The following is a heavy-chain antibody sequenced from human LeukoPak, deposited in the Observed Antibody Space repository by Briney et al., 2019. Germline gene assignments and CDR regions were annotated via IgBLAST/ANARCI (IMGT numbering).Heavy chain of an antibody. J-gene: IGHJ4*02. CDR1: GGSISSYY. Sequence: SETLSLTCTVSGGSISSYYWSWIRQPPGKGLEWIGYIYYSGSTNYNPSLKSRVTISVDTSKNQFSLKLSSVTAADTAVYYCASSAPDLWFGELLSQSYFDYWGQGTLVTVSS. CDR2: IYYSGST. D-gene: IGHD3-10*01. V-gene: IGHV4-59*08. CDR3: ASSAPDLWFGELLSQSYFDY.